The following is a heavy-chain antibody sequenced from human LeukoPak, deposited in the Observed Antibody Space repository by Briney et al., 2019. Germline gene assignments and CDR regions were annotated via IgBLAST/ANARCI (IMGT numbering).Heavy chain of an antibody. CDR1: GFTFSSYA. CDR2: ISSNGGST. Sequence: GGSLRLSCAASGFTFSSYAMHWVRQAPGKGLEYVSAISSNGGSTYYANSVKGRFTISRDNSKNTLYLQMNSLGAEDTAVYYCAKGAYCSGGSCYLGPWNWGQGTLVTVSS. J-gene: IGHJ4*02. V-gene: IGHV3-64*01. CDR3: AKGAYCSGGSCYLGPWN. D-gene: IGHD2-15*01.